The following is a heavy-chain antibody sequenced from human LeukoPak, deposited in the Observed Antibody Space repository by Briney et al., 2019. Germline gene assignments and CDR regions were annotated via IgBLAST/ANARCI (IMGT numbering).Heavy chain of an antibody. V-gene: IGHV3-7*01. CDR1: GFTFSSYW. CDR3: ARVSYYSSGMGQNDY. D-gene: IGHD3-10*01. Sequence: GGSLRLSCAASGFTFSSYWMSWVRQAPGKGLEWVANIKQDGSEKYYVDSVKGRFTISRDNAKNSLYLQMNSLRAEDTAVYYCARVSYYSSGMGQNDYWGQGTLVTISS. CDR2: IKQDGSEK. J-gene: IGHJ4*02.